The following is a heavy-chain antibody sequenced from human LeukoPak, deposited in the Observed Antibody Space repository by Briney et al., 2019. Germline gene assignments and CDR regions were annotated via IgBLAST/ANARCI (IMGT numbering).Heavy chain of an antibody. CDR2: INTNTGNP. CDR1: GYTFTSYA. Sequence: ASVKVSCKASGYTFTSYAMNWVRQAPGRGLERMGWINTNTGNPTYAQGFTGRFVFSLDTSVSTAYLQISSLKAEDTAVYYCARAGSSWYNWFDPWGQGTLVTVSS. CDR3: ARAGSSWYNWFDP. J-gene: IGHJ5*02. V-gene: IGHV7-4-1*02. D-gene: IGHD6-13*01.